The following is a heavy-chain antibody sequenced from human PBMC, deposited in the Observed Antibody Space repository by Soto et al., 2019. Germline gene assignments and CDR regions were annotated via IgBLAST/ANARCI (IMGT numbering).Heavy chain of an antibody. D-gene: IGHD3-10*01. CDR2: IYYSGST. Sequence: PSETLSLRCNVSGGSIRSYYWSWIRQPPGKGLEWIGYIYYSGSTNYNPSLKSRVTISVDTSKNQFSLKLSSVTAADTAVYYCARGALSGVRYYYYGMDVWGQGTTVTVAS. CDR3: ARGALSGVRYYYYGMDV. CDR1: GGSIRSYY. V-gene: IGHV4-59*12. J-gene: IGHJ6*02.